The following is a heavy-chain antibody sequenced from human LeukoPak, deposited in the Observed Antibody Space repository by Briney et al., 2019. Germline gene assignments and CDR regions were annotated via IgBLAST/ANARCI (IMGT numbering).Heavy chain of an antibody. D-gene: IGHD1-26*01. CDR3: ARDRGSYRSFEI. V-gene: IGHV3-21*01. J-gene: IGHJ3*02. Sequence: PGRSLRLSCAASGFTYSSYGMHWVRQAPGKGLEWVSSISSSSSYIYYADSVKGRFTISRDNANNSLYLQMNSLRAEDTAVYYCARDRGSYRSFEIWGQGTKVTVSS. CDR2: ISSSSSYI. CDR1: GFTYSSYG.